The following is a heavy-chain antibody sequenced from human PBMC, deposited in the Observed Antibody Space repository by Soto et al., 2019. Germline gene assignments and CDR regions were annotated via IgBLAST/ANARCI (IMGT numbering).Heavy chain of an antibody. CDR3: AKDSPGFGVVIIPFDY. CDR2: ISGSGGST. J-gene: IGHJ4*02. CDR1: GFTFSSYT. V-gene: IGHV3-23*01. Sequence: PGGSLSLSCAASGFTFSSYTMTWVRQAPGKGLEWVSTISGSGGSTYYADSVKGRFTISRDNSKNTLYLQMNSLRAEDTAVYYCAKDSPGFGVVIIPFDYWGQGTLVTVSS. D-gene: IGHD3-3*01.